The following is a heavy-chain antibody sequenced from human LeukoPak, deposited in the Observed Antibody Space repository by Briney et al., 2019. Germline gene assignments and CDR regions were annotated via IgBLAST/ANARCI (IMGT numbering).Heavy chain of an antibody. D-gene: IGHD2-15*01. CDR3: ARDSKGPAF. CDR2: IYSDGGT. J-gene: IGHJ4*02. CDR1: GFTVNGNY. Sequence: PGGSLRLSCAASGFTVNGNYMSWVRQAPGKGLEWVSVIYSDGGTYYSDYVKGRFTIFRDYSKNTLYLQMSSLRVEDTAVYYCARDSKGPAFWGQGTLVTVSS. V-gene: IGHV3-53*01.